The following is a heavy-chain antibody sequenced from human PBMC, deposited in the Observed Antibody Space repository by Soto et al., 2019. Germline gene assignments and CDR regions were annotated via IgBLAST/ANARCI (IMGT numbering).Heavy chain of an antibody. CDR1: GGSISSSSYY. Sequence: SETLSLTCTVSGGSISSSSYYWGWIRQPPGKGLEWIGSIYYSGSTYYNPSLKSRVTISVDTSKNQFSLKLSSVTAADTAVYYCARRGIVATIIDYYYYGMDVWGQGTTVTVSS. D-gene: IGHD5-12*01. CDR3: ARRGIVATIIDYYYYGMDV. CDR2: IYYSGST. J-gene: IGHJ6*02. V-gene: IGHV4-39*01.